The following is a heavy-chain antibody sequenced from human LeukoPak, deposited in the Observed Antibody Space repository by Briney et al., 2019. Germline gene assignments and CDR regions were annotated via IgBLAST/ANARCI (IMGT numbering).Heavy chain of an antibody. V-gene: IGHV3-21*01. CDR3: ARHVYSSGWGAFDI. Sequence: GGSLRLSCAASGFTFSGYSMNWVLKAPGKGLEGVSSISRSATYLYYADSLQGRFTVSRDDAKSSLYLQMNSLSAEDTAVYYCARHVYSSGWGAFDIWGQGTMVTVSS. D-gene: IGHD6-19*01. J-gene: IGHJ3*02. CDR2: ISRSATYL. CDR1: GFTFSGYS.